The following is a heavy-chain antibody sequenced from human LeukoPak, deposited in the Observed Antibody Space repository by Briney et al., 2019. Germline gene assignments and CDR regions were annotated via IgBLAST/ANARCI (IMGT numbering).Heavy chain of an antibody. D-gene: IGHD1-7*01. CDR3: TRENYEKLDS. V-gene: IGHV3-72*01. Sequence: GGSLRLSCAASGFTFRDLYMGWVRQAPGKGLEWVGRITHKPHGYTTKYAASLEGKFAISRDDSQNSLYLQINSLKTEDTAIYYCTRENYEKLDSWGQGTLVTVSS. CDR2: ITHKPHGYTT. J-gene: IGHJ4*02. CDR1: GFTFRDLY.